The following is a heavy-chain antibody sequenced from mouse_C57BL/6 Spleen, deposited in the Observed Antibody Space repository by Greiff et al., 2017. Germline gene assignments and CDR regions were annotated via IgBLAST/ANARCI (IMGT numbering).Heavy chain of an antibody. D-gene: IGHD6-5*01. CDR2: INPSNGGT. Sequence: VKLQRPGTELVKPGASVKLSCKASGYTFTSYWMHWVKQRPGQGLEWIGNINPSNGGTNYNEKFKSKATLTVDKSSSTAYMQLSSLTSEDSAVYYCARWAYLFYAMDYWGQGTSVTVSS. J-gene: IGHJ4*01. CDR3: ARWAYLFYAMDY. V-gene: IGHV1-53*01. CDR1: GYTFTSYW.